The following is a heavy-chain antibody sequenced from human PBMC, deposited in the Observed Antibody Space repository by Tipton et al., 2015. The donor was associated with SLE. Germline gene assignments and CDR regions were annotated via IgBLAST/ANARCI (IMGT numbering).Heavy chain of an antibody. J-gene: IGHJ5*02. CDR3: ARHTFNTNSWYVGNWFDP. D-gene: IGHD6-13*01. CDR1: GDSINMSVYN. CDR2: IYYSGST. Sequence: TLSLTCTVSGDSINMSVYNWGWIRQPPGKGLEWIGSIYYSGSTYYNPSLKSRVTISIDTSKIQFSLKLSSVTAADTAVYYCARHTFNTNSWYVGNWFDPWGQGTLVTVSS. V-gene: IGHV4-39*07.